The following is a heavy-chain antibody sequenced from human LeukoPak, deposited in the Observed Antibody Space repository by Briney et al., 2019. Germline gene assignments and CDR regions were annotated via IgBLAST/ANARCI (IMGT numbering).Heavy chain of an antibody. V-gene: IGHV3-30*02. D-gene: IGHD5-18*01. J-gene: IGHJ3*01. CDR3: ATGLNRGYCYRLAPDAFDL. CDR2: VRNDGSSK. CDR1: GFTFSTYG. Sequence: GGSLRLSCAASGFTFSTYGMHWVCKGPGTGLGWVSIVRNDGSSKEYEDSVKGRFTISRENCTNTLFLQMNSPGAEDTAVYYCATGLNRGYCYRLAPDAFDLWGQGTMVTVSS.